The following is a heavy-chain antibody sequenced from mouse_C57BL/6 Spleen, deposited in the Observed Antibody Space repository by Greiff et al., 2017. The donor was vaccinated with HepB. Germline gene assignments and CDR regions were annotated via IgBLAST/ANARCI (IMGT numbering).Heavy chain of an antibody. D-gene: IGHD2-2*01. Sequence: QVQLQQPGTELVKPGASVKLSCKASGYTFTSYWMHWVKQRPGQGLEWIGNINPSNGGTNYNEKFKSKATLTVDKSSSTAYRQLSSLTSEDSAVYYCARDGYGGLEAWFAYWGQGTLVTVSA. V-gene: IGHV1-53*01. J-gene: IGHJ3*01. CDR2: INPSNGGT. CDR1: GYTFTSYW. CDR3: ARDGYGGLEAWFAY.